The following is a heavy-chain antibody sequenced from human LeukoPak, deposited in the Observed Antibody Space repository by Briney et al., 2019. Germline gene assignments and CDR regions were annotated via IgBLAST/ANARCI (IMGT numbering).Heavy chain of an antibody. D-gene: IGHD2-2*01. CDR3: AKDKGAHIVVVPSWFDP. V-gene: IGHV3-21*04. CDR2: ISSSSGYI. Sequence: GGSLRLSCAASGFTFSSYSMNWVRQAPGKGLEWVSSISSSSGYIYYADSVKGRFTVSRDNAKNSLYLQMNSLRAEDTALYYCAKDKGAHIVVVPSWFDPWGQGTLVTVSS. J-gene: IGHJ5*02. CDR1: GFTFSSYS.